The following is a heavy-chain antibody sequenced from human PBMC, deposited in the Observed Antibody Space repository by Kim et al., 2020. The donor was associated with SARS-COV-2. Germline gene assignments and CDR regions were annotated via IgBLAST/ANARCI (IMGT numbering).Heavy chain of an antibody. CDR2: IKSKTNDGTT. D-gene: IGHD3-10*01. CDR1: GFTFSNAW. Sequence: GGSLRLSCAASGFTFSNAWMSWVRQAPGKGLEWVGRIKSKTNDGTTDYAAPVKGRFTISRDDSKNTLYMQMNSLKTEDTAVYYCTTDGYYGSGRYLIDYWGQGTPVTVSS. CDR3: TTDGYYGSGRYLIDY. V-gene: IGHV3-15*01. J-gene: IGHJ4*02.